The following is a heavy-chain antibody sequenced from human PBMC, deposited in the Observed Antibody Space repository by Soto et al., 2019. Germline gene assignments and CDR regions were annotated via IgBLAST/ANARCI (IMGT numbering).Heavy chain of an antibody. Sequence: EVQLLESGGGLAQPGGSLRLFCAASGFTFKYYAMTWVRQAPGKGLEWVSGISGSGNRTYYVDSVKGRFTISRDNSNNTLYLQMNSLKTEDRAVYYCAILKRLTAAGYFDYWGQGILVSVSS. J-gene: IGHJ4*02. CDR1: GFTFKYYA. CDR2: ISGSGNRT. V-gene: IGHV3-23*01. D-gene: IGHD6-13*01. CDR3: AILKRLTAAGYFDY.